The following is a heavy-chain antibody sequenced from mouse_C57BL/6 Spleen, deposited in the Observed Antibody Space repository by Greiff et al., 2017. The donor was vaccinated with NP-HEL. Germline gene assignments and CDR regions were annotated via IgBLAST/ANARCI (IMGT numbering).Heavy chain of an antibody. CDR3: ARWHYYGSDAMDY. CDR1: GYTFTDYY. J-gene: IGHJ4*01. D-gene: IGHD1-1*01. Sequence: VQLQQSGPELVKPGASVKISCKASGYTFTDYYINWVKQRPGQGLECILYIYPLIFNTNYNEKFKCKATLTVDTSSSTAYMQLSSLTSEDSAVYFCARWHYYGSDAMDYWGQGTSVTVSS. CDR2: IYPLIFNT. V-gene: IGHV1-84*01.